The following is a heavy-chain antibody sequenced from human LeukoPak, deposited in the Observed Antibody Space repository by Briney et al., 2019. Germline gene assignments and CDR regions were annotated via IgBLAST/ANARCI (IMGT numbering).Heavy chain of an antibody. CDR1: GGSFSGYY. CDR2: INHSGST. Sequence: SETLSLTCAVYGGSFSGYYWSGLRQPPGKGLEWIGEINHSGSTNYNASRKSRVPISVGTSKNQFSLKLRPLTAADTALYYLSSNSRSTNSPSRYQQYHLLDVPGKGTTVTVSS. D-gene: IGHD2-2*01. V-gene: IGHV4-34*01. CDR3: SSNSRSTNSPSRYQQYHLLDV. J-gene: IGHJ6*04.